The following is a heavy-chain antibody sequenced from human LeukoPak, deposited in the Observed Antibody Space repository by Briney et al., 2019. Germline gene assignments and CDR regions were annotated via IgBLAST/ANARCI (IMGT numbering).Heavy chain of an antibody. CDR1: GYTFTSYG. CDR2: ISAYNGDT. J-gene: IGHJ5*02. Sequence: ASVKVSCKASGYTFTSYGISWVCQAPGQGLEWMGWISAYNGDTSYAQNLQGRVTMTTDTSTSTAYMELRSLRSDDTAVYYCARSAGGSRRYDPWGQGTLVTVSS. V-gene: IGHV1-18*01. CDR3: ARSAGGSRRYDP. D-gene: IGHD1-26*01.